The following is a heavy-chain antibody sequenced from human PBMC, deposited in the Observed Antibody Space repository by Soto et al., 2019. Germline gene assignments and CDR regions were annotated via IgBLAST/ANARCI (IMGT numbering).Heavy chain of an antibody. V-gene: IGHV3-33*01. CDR1: GFTFSSYG. J-gene: IGHJ4*02. Sequence: QVQLVESGGGVVQPGRSLRLSCAASGFTFSSYGMHWVRQAPGKGLEWVAVIWYDGSNKYYADSVKGRFTISRDNSKNTLYLQMNSLRAEDTAVYYCARGPREYYVDYWGQGTLVTVSS. CDR3: ARGPREYYVDY. D-gene: IGHD3-10*01. CDR2: IWYDGSNK.